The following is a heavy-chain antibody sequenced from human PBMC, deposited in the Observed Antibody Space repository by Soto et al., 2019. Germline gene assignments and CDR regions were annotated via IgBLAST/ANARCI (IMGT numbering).Heavy chain of an antibody. Sequence: ASVKVSCKASGYTFNSYGISWVRQAPGQGIEWMGWISAYNGNTNYAQKLQGRVTMTTDTSTSTAYMELRSLRSDDTAVYYCARAFFGYCSSTSCHYGMDVWGQGTTVTVSS. CDR2: ISAYNGNT. J-gene: IGHJ6*02. V-gene: IGHV1-18*04. CDR3: ARAFFGYCSSTSCHYGMDV. D-gene: IGHD2-2*01. CDR1: GYTFNSYG.